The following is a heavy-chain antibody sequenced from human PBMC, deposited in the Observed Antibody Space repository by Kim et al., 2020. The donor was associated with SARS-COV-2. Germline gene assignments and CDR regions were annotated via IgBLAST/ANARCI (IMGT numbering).Heavy chain of an antibody. Sequence: SETLSLTCTVSGGSISSGAYYWSWIRQHPGKGLEWIGYVYYSGSTHYNPSLKSRVTISVDTSKNQFSLKLSSVTAADTALYYCARGPAGVYYDSSPVYFDYWGQGTLVTVSS. CDR2: VYYSGST. CDR1: GGSISSGAYY. V-gene: IGHV4-31*03. D-gene: IGHD3-22*01. J-gene: IGHJ4*02. CDR3: ARGPAGVYYDSSPVYFDY.